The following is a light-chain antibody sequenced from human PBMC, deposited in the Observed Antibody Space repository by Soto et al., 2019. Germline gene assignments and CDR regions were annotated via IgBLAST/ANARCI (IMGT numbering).Light chain of an antibody. CDR3: TSYTSDRTYV. CDR1: RTDVGRYNY. J-gene: IGLJ1*01. V-gene: IGLV2-14*01. Sequence: QSSLTQPASLSGSPGQSITISCTGTRTDVGRYNYVSWYQQHPGKAPKLMVYDVSNRPSWVSNRFSGSKSGITASLTISGLQAEDEADYYCTSYTSDRTYVFGTGNKVTVL. CDR2: DVS.